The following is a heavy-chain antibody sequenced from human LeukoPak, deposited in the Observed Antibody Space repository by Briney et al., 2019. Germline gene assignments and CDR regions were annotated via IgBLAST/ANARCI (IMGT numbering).Heavy chain of an antibody. Sequence: PGGSLRLSCAASGFTFSDYDMHWVRQVIGKGLEWVSAIGISGDTYYPDSVKGRFTISRENAKNSLYLQMSGLRAGDTAVYYCAREMGAATTYFDYWGQGTLVIVSS. D-gene: IGHD1-1*01. V-gene: IGHV3-13*01. CDR3: AREMGAATTYFDY. CDR2: IGISGDT. CDR1: GFTFSDYD. J-gene: IGHJ4*02.